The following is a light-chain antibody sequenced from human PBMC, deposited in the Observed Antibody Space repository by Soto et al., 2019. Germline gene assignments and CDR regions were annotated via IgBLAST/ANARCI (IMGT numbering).Light chain of an antibody. V-gene: IGKV1-39*01. Sequence: DIQMTQSPSPLSASVGDRVYITSRTRQSISSYLNWYQAKPGKAPKLLIYEASTLESGVPSRFSGSGSGTDFTLTISSLQPEDSATYYCQQSYGSPPFTFGPGTRVDI. J-gene: IGKJ3*01. CDR3: QQSYGSPPFT. CDR2: EAS. CDR1: QSISSY.